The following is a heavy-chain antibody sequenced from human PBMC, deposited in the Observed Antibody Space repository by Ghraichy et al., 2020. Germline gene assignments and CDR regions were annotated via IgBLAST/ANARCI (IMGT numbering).Heavy chain of an antibody. Sequence: SETLSLTCAVSGYSISSGYFWGWIRQPPGKGLEWIGGIYHSGNTYYNPSLKSRVTMSVDTSKNQFSLQLSSVTAADTAVYYCARDRSSGPYTYWGQGTLVTVSS. CDR2: IYHSGNT. V-gene: IGHV4-38-2*02. D-gene: IGHD1-26*01. CDR1: GYSISSGYF. CDR3: ARDRSSGPYTY. J-gene: IGHJ4*02.